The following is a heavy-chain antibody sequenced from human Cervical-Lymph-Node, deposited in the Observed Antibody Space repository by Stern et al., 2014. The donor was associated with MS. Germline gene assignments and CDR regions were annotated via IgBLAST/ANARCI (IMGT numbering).Heavy chain of an antibody. J-gene: IGHJ6*02. Sequence: EVQLVESGAEVKKPGESLKISCKGSGYSFTLYWIGWVRQMPGKGLEWMGIIYPGDSDTRYNPSFQGQVTISVDKSISTAYLQWNSLKASDTAMYYCARSHDMDVWGQGTTVTVSS. CDR1: GYSFTLYW. CDR2: IYPGDSDT. CDR3: ARSHDMDV. V-gene: IGHV5-51*01.